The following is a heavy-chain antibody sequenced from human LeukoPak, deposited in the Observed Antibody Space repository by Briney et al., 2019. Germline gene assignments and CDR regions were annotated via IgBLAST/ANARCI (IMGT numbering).Heavy chain of an antibody. CDR3: ARDPSSRQVTTSPYYFDY. V-gene: IGHV4-38-2*02. CDR2: IYHSGST. D-gene: IGHD4-11*01. CDR1: GYSISSGYY. Sequence: PSETLSLTCTVSGYSISSGYYWGWIRQPPGKGLEWIGSIYHSGSTYYNPSLKSRVTISVDTSKNQFSLKLSSVTAADTAVYYYARDPSSRQVTTSPYYFDYWGQGTLVTVSS. J-gene: IGHJ4*02.